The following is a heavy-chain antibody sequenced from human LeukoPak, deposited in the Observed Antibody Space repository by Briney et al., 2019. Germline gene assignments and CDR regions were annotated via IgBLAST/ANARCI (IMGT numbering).Heavy chain of an antibody. D-gene: IGHD6-19*01. CDR2: IAYHGNTE. CDR1: GFTFSSHG. V-gene: IGHV3-30*18. Sequence: GGSLRLSCAVSGFTFSSHGMHWVRQAPGKGPEWVAMIAYHGNTEYYGDSVKGRFTISRDNSKNTLYLQMDSLRAEDTAVYHCAKDWGSGGWYNYFDPWGQGTLVTVSS. CDR3: AKDWGSGGWYNYFDP. J-gene: IGHJ5*02.